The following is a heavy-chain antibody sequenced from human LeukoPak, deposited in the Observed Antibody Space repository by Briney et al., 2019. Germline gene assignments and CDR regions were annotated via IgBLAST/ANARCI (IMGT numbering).Heavy chain of an antibody. CDR1: GXXFTXXX. Sequence: SGXXFTXXXXHWVXXAXGXGLXXXXIINPSGGSTNYAQKFQGRVTITADKSTSTAYMELSSLRSEDTAVYYCARDRRGFGGRGFDYWGQGTLVTVSS. D-gene: IGHD3-10*01. J-gene: IGHJ4*02. CDR3: ARDRRGFGGRGFDY. V-gene: IGHV1-46*01. CDR2: INPSGGST.